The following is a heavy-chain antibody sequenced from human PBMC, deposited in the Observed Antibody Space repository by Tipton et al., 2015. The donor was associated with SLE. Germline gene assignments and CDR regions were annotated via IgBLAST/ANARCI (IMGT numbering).Heavy chain of an antibody. CDR3: ARVSPSLRAGRGRGSRYFDQ. J-gene: IGHJ4*02. D-gene: IGHD1-26*01. CDR1: GGPLTGDY. Sequence: TLSLTCTVSGGPLTGDYWSWIRQPPGKGLEWIGYVFYTGRTTYNPSLERRVTISIDTSRTQFSLNLTSVTASDTAIYFCARVSPSLRAGRGRGSRYFDQWGRGTLVTVSS. CDR2: VFYTGRT. V-gene: IGHV4-59*08.